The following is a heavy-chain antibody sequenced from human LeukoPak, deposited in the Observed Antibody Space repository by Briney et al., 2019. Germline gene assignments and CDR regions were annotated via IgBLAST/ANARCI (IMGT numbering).Heavy chain of an antibody. CDR3: ARQTGYCSGGSCRWYYFDY. CDR2: ISAYNGNT. V-gene: IGHV1-18*01. J-gene: IGHJ4*02. D-gene: IGHD2-15*01. Sequence: ASVKVSCKASGYTFTSYGISWVRQAPGQGLEWMGWISAYNGNTNYAQKLQGRVTMTTDTSTSTAYMELRSLRSDDTAVYYCARQTGYCSGGSCRWYYFDYWGQGTLVTVSP. CDR1: GYTFTSYG.